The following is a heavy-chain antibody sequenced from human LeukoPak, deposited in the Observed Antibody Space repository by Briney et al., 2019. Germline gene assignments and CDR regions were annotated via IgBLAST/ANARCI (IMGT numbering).Heavy chain of an antibody. Sequence: GRSLRLSCAASGFTFSSYAMHWVRQAPGKGLEWVAVISYDGSNKYYADSVKGRFTISRDNSKNTLYLQMNSPRAEDTAVYYCARDAYYYDSSGYYGGWFDPWGQGTLVTVSS. V-gene: IGHV3-30-3*01. CDR3: ARDAYYYDSSGYYGGWFDP. CDR1: GFTFSSYA. J-gene: IGHJ5*02. D-gene: IGHD3-22*01. CDR2: ISYDGSNK.